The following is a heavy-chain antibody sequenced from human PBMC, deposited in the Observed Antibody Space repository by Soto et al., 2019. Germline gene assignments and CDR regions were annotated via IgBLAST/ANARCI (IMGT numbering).Heavy chain of an antibody. J-gene: IGHJ6*03. CDR3: VKFRGRSYHYYYMDV. CDR2: YGGSGGST. Sequence: DVQLLESGGGLAQRGGSLRLSCAASGFSFSTYGMTWVRQAPGKGLEWVSYGGSGGSTYYADSVKGRFTIPSDNSKNTLYFQMNSLRAEDTAVYYCVKFRGRSYHYYYMDVWGNGTTVTVSS. V-gene: IGHV3-23*01. CDR1: GFSFSTYG. D-gene: IGHD3-16*01.